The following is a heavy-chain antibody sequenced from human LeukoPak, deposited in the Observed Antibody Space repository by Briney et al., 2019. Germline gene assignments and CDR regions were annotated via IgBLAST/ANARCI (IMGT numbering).Heavy chain of an antibody. CDR3: ARVHYYGSGSDFDY. V-gene: IGHV1-2*02. Sequence: ASVKVSCKASGYTFTGYYMHWVRQAPGQGLEWMGWINPNSGGTNCAQKFQGRVTMTRDTSISTAYMELSRLRSDDTAVYYCARVHYYGSGSDFDYWGQGTLVTVSS. D-gene: IGHD3-10*01. CDR1: GYTFTGYY. J-gene: IGHJ4*02. CDR2: INPNSGGT.